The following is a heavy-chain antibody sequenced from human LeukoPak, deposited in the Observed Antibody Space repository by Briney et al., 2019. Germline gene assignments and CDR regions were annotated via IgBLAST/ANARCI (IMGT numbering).Heavy chain of an antibody. CDR3: ARVGNSGTYQFDY. J-gene: IGHJ4*02. V-gene: IGHV4-61*02. D-gene: IGHD1-26*01. CDR2: IYTSGST. CDR1: GGSISSGNYY. Sequence: SETLSPTCTVSGGSISSGNYYWSWIRQPAGKELEWIGRIYTSGSTNYNPSLKSRVTISGDTSKNQFSLKLSSVTAADTAFYYCARVGNSGTYQFDYWGQGTLVTVSS.